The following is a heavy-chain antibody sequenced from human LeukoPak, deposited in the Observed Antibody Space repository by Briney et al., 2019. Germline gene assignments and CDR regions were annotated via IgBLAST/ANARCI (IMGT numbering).Heavy chain of an antibody. CDR1: GFTFSSYS. CDR2: ISGSGGST. Sequence: GGSLRLSCAASGFTFSSYSMNWVRQAPGKGLEWVSAISGSGGSTYYADSVKGRFTISRGNSKNTLYLQMNSLRAEDTAVYYCAKGPYYDFWSGADYWGQGTLVTVSS. V-gene: IGHV3-23*01. D-gene: IGHD3-3*01. CDR3: AKGPYYDFWSGADY. J-gene: IGHJ4*02.